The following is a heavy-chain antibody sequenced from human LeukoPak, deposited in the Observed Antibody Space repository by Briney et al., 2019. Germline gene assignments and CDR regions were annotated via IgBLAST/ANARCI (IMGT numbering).Heavy chain of an antibody. CDR3: ARCLSDTDLYYYYGMDV. CDR2: IYYSGST. D-gene: IGHD5-18*01. CDR1: GGSISSYY. Sequence: SETLSLTCTVSGGSISSYYWSWIRQPPGKGLEWIGYIYYSGSTNYNPSLKSRVTISVDTSKNQFSLKLSSVTAADTAVYYCARCLSDTDLYYYYGMDVWGQGTTVTVSS. J-gene: IGHJ6*02. V-gene: IGHV4-59*01.